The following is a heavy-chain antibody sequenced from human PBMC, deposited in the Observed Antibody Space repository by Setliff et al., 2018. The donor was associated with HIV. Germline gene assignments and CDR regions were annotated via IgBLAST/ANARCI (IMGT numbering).Heavy chain of an antibody. D-gene: IGHD2-21*01. CDR1: GYSLSELS. CDR3: ARALPAGRLQKLSQKTMDV. J-gene: IGHJ6*02. Sequence: GASVKVSCKVSGYSLSELSIHWVRQAPGKGPEWMGGPDPEDGETSYAPQFRGRFTMTEDTSRDTAYMELSSLSPEDTAVYYCARALPAGRLQKLSQKTMDVWGQGTSVTVSS. V-gene: IGHV1-24*01. CDR2: PDPEDGET.